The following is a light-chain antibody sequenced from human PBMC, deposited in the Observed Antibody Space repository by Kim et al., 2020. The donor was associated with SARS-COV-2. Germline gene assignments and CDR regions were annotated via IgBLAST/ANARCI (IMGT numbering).Light chain of an antibody. Sequence: QHAPLTCIGNGYDVGGQGAAWLQQHQGHPPKRLSYRNHNRPSGISARFSASRSGNTASLTITGLQPEDEADYYCSAWDDSLGVWVFGGGTQLTVL. CDR1: GYDVGGQG. CDR2: RNH. CDR3: SAWDDSLGVWV. J-gene: IGLJ3*02. V-gene: IGLV10-54*04.